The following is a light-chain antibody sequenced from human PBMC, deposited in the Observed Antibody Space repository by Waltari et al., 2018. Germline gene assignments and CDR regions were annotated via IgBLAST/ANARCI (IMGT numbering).Light chain of an antibody. CDR1: SSYVGSSNS. Sequence: QSALTQPASVSGSPGQSITISCIGTSSYVGSSNSVSWYQQHPGKAPKLMIYDVNRRPSGVSNRFSGSKSGSTASLTISELQAEDEADYYCSSYTTTSTLVFGGGTKVTVL. V-gene: IGLV2-14*01. J-gene: IGLJ2*01. CDR2: DVN. CDR3: SSYTTTSTLV.